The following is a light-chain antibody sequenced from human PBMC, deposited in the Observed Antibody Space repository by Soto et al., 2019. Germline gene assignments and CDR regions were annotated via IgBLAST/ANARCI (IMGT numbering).Light chain of an antibody. J-gene: IGKJ3*01. CDR1: QSFSSN. CDR2: GAS. Sequence: EIVMTQSPATLSVSPGERATLSCRASQSFSSNLAWYQQKPGQAPRLLIYGASTRATGIPARFSGSGSGTEFTLTISSLQSEDFAVYYCQQYNNWSYTLGTGTNVDI. CDR3: QQYNNWSYT. V-gene: IGKV3-15*01.